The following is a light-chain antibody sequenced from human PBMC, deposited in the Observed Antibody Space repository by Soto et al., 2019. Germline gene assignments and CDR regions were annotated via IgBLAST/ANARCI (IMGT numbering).Light chain of an antibody. J-gene: IGKJ1*01. CDR1: QSVSNNY. CDR2: GAS. Sequence: EIVLTQSPGTLSLSPGERCTRSCRSSQSVSNNYLAWYQQKPGQAPRLLLYGASSRATGIPDRFSGSGSGTDFTLTISRLEPEDFAVYYCQQYGSSPPWTFGQGTKVDIK. V-gene: IGKV3-20*01. CDR3: QQYGSSPPWT.